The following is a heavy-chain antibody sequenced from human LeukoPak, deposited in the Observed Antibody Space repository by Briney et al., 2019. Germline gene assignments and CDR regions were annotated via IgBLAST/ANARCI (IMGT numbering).Heavy chain of an antibody. CDR1: GYTFTSYA. D-gene: IGHD6-19*01. J-gene: IGHJ4*02. Sequence: ASVKVSCKASGYTFTSYAMHWVRQAPGQRLEWMGWINAGNGNTKYSQKLQGRVTMTTDTSTSTAYMELRSLRSDDTAVYYCARGYSSGWYATDFDYWGQGTLVTVSS. CDR2: INAGNGNT. V-gene: IGHV1-3*01. CDR3: ARGYSSGWYATDFDY.